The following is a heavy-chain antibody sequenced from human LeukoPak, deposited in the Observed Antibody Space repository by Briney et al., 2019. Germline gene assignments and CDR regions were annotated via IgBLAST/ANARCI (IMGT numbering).Heavy chain of an antibody. CDR3: ASNAGSGSYRHFDY. Sequence: PSETLSLTCAVYGGSFSGYYWSWIRQPPGEGLEWIGEINHSGSTNYNPSLKSRVTISVDTSKNQFSLKLSSVTAADTAVYSCASNAGSGSYRHFDYWGQGTLVTVSS. J-gene: IGHJ4*02. V-gene: IGHV4-34*01. D-gene: IGHD3-10*01. CDR1: GGSFSGYY. CDR2: INHSGST.